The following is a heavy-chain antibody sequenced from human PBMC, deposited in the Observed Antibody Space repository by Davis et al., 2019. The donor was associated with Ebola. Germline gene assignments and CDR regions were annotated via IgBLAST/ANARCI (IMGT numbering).Heavy chain of an antibody. Sequence: GESLKNSCTASGFTFNNYWMTWVRQAPGKGLEWVANIKGDGSQIGYAGSVKGRFTISRDNGKKSLFLQMDSLRGEDTAVYYCVKNSGWYKLDCWGQGILVTVSS. J-gene: IGHJ4*02. D-gene: IGHD6-19*01. CDR2: IKGDGSQI. V-gene: IGHV3-7*01. CDR3: VKNSGWYKLDC. CDR1: GFTFNNYW.